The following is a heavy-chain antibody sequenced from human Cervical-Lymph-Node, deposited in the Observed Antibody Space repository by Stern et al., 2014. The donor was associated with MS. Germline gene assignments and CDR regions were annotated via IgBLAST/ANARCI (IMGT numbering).Heavy chain of an antibody. CDR1: GFTFSYYG. D-gene: IGHD1-26*01. V-gene: IGHV3-30*18. CDR3: AKSWGWELPDYFDY. Sequence: DQLVESGGGVVQPGRSLRLSCAASGFTFSYYGMHWVRQAPGKGLEWVAVISYDGSNKYYADSVKGRFTISRDNSKNTLYLQMNSLRAEDTAVYYCAKSWGWELPDYFDYWGQGTLVTVSS. J-gene: IGHJ4*02. CDR2: ISYDGSNK.